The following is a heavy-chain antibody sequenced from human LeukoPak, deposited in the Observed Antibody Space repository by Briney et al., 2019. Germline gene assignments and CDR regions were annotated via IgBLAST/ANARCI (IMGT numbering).Heavy chain of an antibody. J-gene: IGHJ4*02. D-gene: IGHD6-13*01. V-gene: IGHV1-8*03. Sequence: ASVKVSCKASGYTFTSYDINWVRQATGQGLEWMGWMNPNSGNTGYAQKFQGRVTITSNTSISTAYMELSSLRSEDTAVYYCARRRIAAAALDYWGQGTLVTVSS. CDR2: MNPNSGNT. CDR3: ARRRIAAAALDY. CDR1: GYTFTSYD.